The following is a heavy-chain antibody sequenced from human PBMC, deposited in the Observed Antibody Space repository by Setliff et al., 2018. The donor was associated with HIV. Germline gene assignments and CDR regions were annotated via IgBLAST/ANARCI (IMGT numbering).Heavy chain of an antibody. D-gene: IGHD2-21*01. CDR2: INHSGTA. CDR3: AGLSDFLDY. V-gene: IGHV4-38-2*02. CDR1: DYSISSGYF. J-gene: IGHJ4*02. Sequence: PSETLSLTCTVSDYSISSGYFWGWIRQAPGKGLEWIGEINHSGTANYNPSLKSRVTMSLDRSKRQFSLKLTSLTAADTAVYYCAGLSDFLDYWGLGNLVTVSS.